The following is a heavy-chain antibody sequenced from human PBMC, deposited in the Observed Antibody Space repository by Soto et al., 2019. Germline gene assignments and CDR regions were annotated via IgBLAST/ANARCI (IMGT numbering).Heavy chain of an antibody. CDR2: ISAYNGNT. J-gene: IGHJ4*02. CDR3: ASTSGYEPLGYFDY. V-gene: IGHV1-18*01. D-gene: IGHD5-12*01. Sequence: QVQLVQSGAEVKKPGASVKVSCKASGYTFTSYGISWVRQAPGQGLEWMGWISAYNGNTNYAQKLQGRVTMTTDTSSRTAYMELRSMRSDDTAVYYCASTSGYEPLGYFDYWGQGTLVTVSS. CDR1: GYTFTSYG.